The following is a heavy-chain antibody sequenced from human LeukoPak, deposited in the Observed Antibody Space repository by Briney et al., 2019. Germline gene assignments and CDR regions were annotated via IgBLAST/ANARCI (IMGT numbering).Heavy chain of an antibody. Sequence: NPSETLSLTCTVSGGPINGYFWTWIRQPPGKGLEWIGYISDSGSTNYNPSLKSRVTLSVDSSNTEFSLRLNSVTAADTAVYYCARVFRGAVTSNWFDPWGQGTPVTVSS. CDR1: GGPINGYF. J-gene: IGHJ5*02. CDR2: ISDSGST. CDR3: ARVFRGAVTSNWFDP. V-gene: IGHV4-59*01. D-gene: IGHD4-17*01.